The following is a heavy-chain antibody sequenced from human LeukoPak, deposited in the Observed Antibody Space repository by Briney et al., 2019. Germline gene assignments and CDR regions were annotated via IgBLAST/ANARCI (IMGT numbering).Heavy chain of an antibody. D-gene: IGHD5-12*01. V-gene: IGHV3-53*01. J-gene: IGHJ6*04. CDR2: IYSGGST. CDR3: ARDGRIVANDRGYYYYYGMDV. CDR1: GFTVSSNY. Sequence: GGSLRLSCAASGFTVSSNYMSWVRQAPGKGLEWVSLIYSGGSTYYADSVKGRFTISRDNSKNTLYLQMNSLRAEDTAVYYCARDGRIVANDRGYYYYYGMDVWGKGTTVTVSS.